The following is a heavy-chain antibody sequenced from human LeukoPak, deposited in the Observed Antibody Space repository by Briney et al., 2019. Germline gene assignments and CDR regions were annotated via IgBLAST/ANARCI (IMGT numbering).Heavy chain of an antibody. CDR3: ARSPHSYSSGWYYFDY. Sequence: PGGSLRLSCAASGFTFSDYIIHWVRQAPVKGLEWVAVISYDGNNEYYADSVKGRFTVSRDNAKNTMYLQINSLRAEDTAVYYCARSPHSYSSGWYYFDYWGQGALVTVSS. D-gene: IGHD6-19*01. J-gene: IGHJ4*02. CDR2: ISYDGNNE. V-gene: IGHV3-30-3*01. CDR1: GFTFSDYI.